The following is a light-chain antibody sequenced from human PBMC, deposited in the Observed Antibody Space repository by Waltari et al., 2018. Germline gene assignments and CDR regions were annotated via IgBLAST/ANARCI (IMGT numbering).Light chain of an antibody. J-gene: IGLJ1*01. CDR1: LWPSNL. CDR2: PSS. V-gene: IGLV2-23*01. Sequence: QSALTQPASVSGSPGQSVTFSFPGALWPSNLFPWYQQLPGKVPNLILYPSSERPSGTSIRFSGSRSGNTASLTISGLQSEDEADYYCCSNNEGHTHVFGTGTRVTVL. CDR3: CSNNEGHTHV.